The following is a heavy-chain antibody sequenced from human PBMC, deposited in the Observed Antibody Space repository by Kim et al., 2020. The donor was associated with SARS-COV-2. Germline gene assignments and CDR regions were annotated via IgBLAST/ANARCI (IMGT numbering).Heavy chain of an antibody. Sequence: GGSLRLSCAASGFSFNNAWMSWVRQAPGKGLEWVGRIKSKTDGGTTDYAAPVKGRFTISRDDSKNTLYLPMHGLTTEDTAVHYCTTVTGYYDSGSYYRGNDYWGQGTLVTVSS. J-gene: IGHJ4*02. CDR2: IKSKTDGGTT. CDR3: TTVTGYYDSGSYYRGNDY. D-gene: IGHD3-10*01. CDR1: GFSFNNAW. V-gene: IGHV3-15*01.